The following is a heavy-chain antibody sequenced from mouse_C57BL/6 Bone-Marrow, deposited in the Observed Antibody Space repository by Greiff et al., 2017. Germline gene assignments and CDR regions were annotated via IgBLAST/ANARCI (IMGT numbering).Heavy chain of an antibody. J-gene: IGHJ3*01. CDR1: GYSITSGYY. V-gene: IGHV3-6*01. Sequence: EVKLQESGPGLVKPSQSLSFTCSVTGYSITSGYYWNWIRQFPGNKLEWMGYIGYDGSNNYNPSLTNRISITRDTSDNQFFLKLNSVTTEDTATYYCAMGFAYWGQGTLVTVSA. D-gene: IGHD1-1*02. CDR3: AMGFAY. CDR2: IGYDGSN.